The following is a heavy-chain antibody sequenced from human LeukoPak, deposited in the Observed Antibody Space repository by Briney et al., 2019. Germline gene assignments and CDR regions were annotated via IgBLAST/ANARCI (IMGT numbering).Heavy chain of an antibody. V-gene: IGHV4-39*01. CDR3: ARQDGYNYEVDY. CDR1: GGSISSSSYY. D-gene: IGHD5-24*01. CDR2: IYYSGST. Sequence: SGTLSLTCTVSGGSISSSSYYWGWIRQPPGKGLEWIGSIYYSGSTYYNPSLKSRVTISVDTSKNQFSLKLSSVTAADTAVYYCARQDGYNYEVDYWGQGTLVTVSS. J-gene: IGHJ4*02.